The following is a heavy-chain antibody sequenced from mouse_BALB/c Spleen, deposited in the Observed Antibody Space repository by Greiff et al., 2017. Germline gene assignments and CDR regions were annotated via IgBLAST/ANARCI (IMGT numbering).Heavy chain of an antibody. CDR3: AALTGSFDY. D-gene: IGHD4-1*01. CDR2: INPSTGYT. J-gene: IGHJ2*01. Sequence: QVQLQQSGAELAKPGASVKMSCKASGYTFTSYWMHWVKQRPGQGLEWIGYINPSTGYTEYNQKFKDKATLTADKSSSTAYMQLSSLTSEDSAVYYCAALTGSFDYWGQGTTLTVSS. V-gene: IGHV1-7*01. CDR1: GYTFTSYW.